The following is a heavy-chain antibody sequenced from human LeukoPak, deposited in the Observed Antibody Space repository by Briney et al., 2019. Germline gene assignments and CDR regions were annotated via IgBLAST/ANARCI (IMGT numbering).Heavy chain of an antibody. V-gene: IGHV4-61*10. CDR3: AGTMVRGVIRYFDY. CDR1: GGSISSGSYY. D-gene: IGHD3-10*01. CDR2: IYYSGST. Sequence: SQTLSLTCTVSGGSISSGSYYWSWVRQPAGKGLEWIGYIYYSGSTNYNPSLKSRVTISVDTSKNQFSLKLSSVTTADTAVYYCAGTMVRGVIRYFDYWGQGTLVTVSS. J-gene: IGHJ4*02.